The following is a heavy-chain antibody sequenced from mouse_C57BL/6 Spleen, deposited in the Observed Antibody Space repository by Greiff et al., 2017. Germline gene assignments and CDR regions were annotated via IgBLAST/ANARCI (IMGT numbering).Heavy chain of an antibody. D-gene: IGHD2-5*01. Sequence: QVQLKQPGAELVRPGSSVKLSCKASGYTFNSYWMDWVKQRPGQGLEWIGNIYPSDSETHYNQKFKDKATLTVDKSSSTAYMQLSSLASEDSAVYYCATYYSNYGGYWGQGTTLTVSS. CDR1: GYTFNSYW. J-gene: IGHJ2*01. V-gene: IGHV1-61*01. CDR3: ATYYSNYGGY. CDR2: IYPSDSET.